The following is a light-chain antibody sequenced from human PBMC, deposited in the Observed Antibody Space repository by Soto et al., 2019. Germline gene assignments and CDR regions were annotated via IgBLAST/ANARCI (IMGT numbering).Light chain of an antibody. CDR2: GIS. V-gene: IGKV3-15*01. Sequence: EIVMTQSPATLSVSPGETATLSCRASQSLTSYLAWYQQKPDQAPRLLIYGISTRATDIPARFSGSGSGTEFTLTISSLQSEDFAVYYCQQYNDWPPAFGGGTKVDNK. CDR3: QQYNDWPPA. J-gene: IGKJ4*01. CDR1: QSLTSY.